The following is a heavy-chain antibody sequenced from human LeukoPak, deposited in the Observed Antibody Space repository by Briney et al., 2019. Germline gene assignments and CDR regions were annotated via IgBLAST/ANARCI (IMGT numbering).Heavy chain of an antibody. CDR2: INPNSGGT. Sequence: GASVKVSCKASGYTFTGYYMHWVRQAPGQGLEWMGWINPNSGGTNYAQKSQGRVTMTRDTSISTAYMELSRLRSDDTAVYYCAREAYCGGDCYSSHGAFDIWGQGTMVTVSS. CDR1: GYTFTGYY. V-gene: IGHV1-2*02. J-gene: IGHJ3*02. D-gene: IGHD2-21*02. CDR3: AREAYCGGDCYSSHGAFDI.